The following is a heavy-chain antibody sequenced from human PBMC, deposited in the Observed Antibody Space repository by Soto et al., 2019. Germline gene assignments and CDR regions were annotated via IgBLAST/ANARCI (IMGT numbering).Heavy chain of an antibody. Sequence: PGGSLRLSCAASGFTFSSYAMSWVRQAPGKGLEWVSAISGSGGSTYYADSVKGRFTISRDNSKNTLYLQMNSLRAEDTAVYYCAKVFCSGFYCSSTSCYGNFDYWGQGTLVTVSS. CDR1: GFTFSSYA. CDR3: AKVFCSGFYCSSTSCYGNFDY. J-gene: IGHJ4*02. CDR2: ISGSGGST. V-gene: IGHV3-23*01. D-gene: IGHD2-2*01.